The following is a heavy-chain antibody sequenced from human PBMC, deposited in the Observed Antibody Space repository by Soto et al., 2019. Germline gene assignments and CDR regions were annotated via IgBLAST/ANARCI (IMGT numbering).Heavy chain of an antibody. V-gene: IGHV1-69*13. CDR2: IIPILGTA. J-gene: IGHJ3*02. CDR3: ARCRDVYNRHDAFAI. D-gene: IGHD1-1*01. CDR1: GGTFSSYA. Sequence: ASVKVSCKASGGTFSSYAINWVRQAPGQGLEWMGGIIPILGTANYAEKFRGRVTITADESTGTAYMELSSLRSEDTAIYYCARCRDVYNRHDAFAIWGQGTMVTVSS.